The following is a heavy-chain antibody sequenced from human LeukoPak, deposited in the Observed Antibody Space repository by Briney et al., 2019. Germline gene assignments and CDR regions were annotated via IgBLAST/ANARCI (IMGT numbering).Heavy chain of an antibody. V-gene: IGHV3-23*01. CDR1: GFTLSSYA. Sequence: GGSLRLSCAASGFTLSSYAMIWVRQPPGKGLEWVSSIFPSGGEIHYADSVRGRFTISRDNSKSTLSLQMNSLRAEDTAIYYCATYRQVLLPFESWGQGTLVTVSS. CDR2: IFPSGGEI. CDR3: ATYRQVLLPFES. J-gene: IGHJ4*02. D-gene: IGHD2-8*02.